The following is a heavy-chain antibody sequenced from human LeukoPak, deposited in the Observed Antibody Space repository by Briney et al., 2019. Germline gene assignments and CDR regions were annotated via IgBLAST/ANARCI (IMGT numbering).Heavy chain of an antibody. V-gene: IGHV3-21*01. CDR1: GFTVSSNY. CDR2: ITSGSSHI. Sequence: GGSLRLSCAASGFTVSSNYMSWVRQAPGKGLEWVSSITSGSSHIYYADSVKGRFTIPRDNAKNSLYLQMNSLRAEDTAVYYCARDPYSGSYGNYYYYFMDVWGKGTTVTISS. D-gene: IGHD1-26*01. J-gene: IGHJ6*03. CDR3: ARDPYSGSYGNYYYYFMDV.